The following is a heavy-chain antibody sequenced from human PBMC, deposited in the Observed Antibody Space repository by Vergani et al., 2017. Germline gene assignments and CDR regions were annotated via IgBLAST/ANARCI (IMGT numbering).Heavy chain of an antibody. CDR1: EYTFSNYY. CDR2: INPSGGHT. CDR3: ARGDYGILTGYRY. Sequence: QVQVVQSGAEVKKSGASVKVSFKTSEYTFSNYYMHWVRQAPGQGLEWMGIINPSGGHTNYAQKFQGRVTMTRDTSTSTVYMELSSLRSEDTAIYYCARGDYGILTGYRYWGQGTLVTVSA. D-gene: IGHD3-9*01. J-gene: IGHJ4*02. V-gene: IGHV1-46*03.